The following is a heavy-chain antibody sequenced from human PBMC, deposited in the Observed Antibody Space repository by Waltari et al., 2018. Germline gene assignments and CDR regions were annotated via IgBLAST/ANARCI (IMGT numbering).Heavy chain of an antibody. CDR2: INQDGSEE. V-gene: IGHV3-7*01. CDR3: ARDGALGDFDY. D-gene: IGHD1-26*01. CDR1: GFTFSSYW. J-gene: IGHJ4*02. Sequence: EVQLVESGGDLVQPGGSLRLSCAASGFTFSSYWMSWVRQAPGKGLGWVANINQDGSEEYYVDSVKGRFTISRDNAKNSLYLQMNSLRAEDTAVYYCARDGALGDFDYWGQGTLVTVSS.